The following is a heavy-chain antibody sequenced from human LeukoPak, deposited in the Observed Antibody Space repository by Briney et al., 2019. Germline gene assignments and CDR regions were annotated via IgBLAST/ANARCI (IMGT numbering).Heavy chain of an antibody. CDR2: ISSNGGST. CDR3: ARTAGDCSGGSCYLPCDY. J-gene: IGHJ4*02. CDR1: GFTFSSYA. D-gene: IGHD2-15*01. V-gene: IGHV3-64*01. Sequence: GGSLRLSCAASGFTFSSYAMHWVRQAPGKGLEYVSAISSNGGSTYYANSVKGRFTISRDNSKNTLYLQMGSLRAEDMAVYYCARTAGDCSGGSCYLPCDYWGQGTLVTVSS.